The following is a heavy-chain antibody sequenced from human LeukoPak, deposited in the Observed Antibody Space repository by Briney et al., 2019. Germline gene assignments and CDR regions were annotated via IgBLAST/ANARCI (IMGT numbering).Heavy chain of an antibody. CDR2: IYYNGST. D-gene: IGHD3-10*01. J-gene: IGHJ5*02. Sequence: SETLSLTCIVSGGSISSGDYYWSWIRQPPGKGLEWLGYIYYNGSTYYNTSIKSRVTISVDTSKNQFSLKLSSVTAADTAVYYCARTSLGGAWFDPWGQGTLVTVSS. CDR3: ARTSLGGAWFDP. V-gene: IGHV4-30-4*08. CDR1: GGSISSGDYY.